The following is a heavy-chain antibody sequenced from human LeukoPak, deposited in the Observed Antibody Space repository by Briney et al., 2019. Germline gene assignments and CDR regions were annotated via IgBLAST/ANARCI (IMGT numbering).Heavy chain of an antibody. D-gene: IGHD5-18*01. CDR3: TTDRPVDTAMVVYYYGMDV. CDR1: GFTFSSYA. Sequence: PGRFLRLSCAAAGFTFSSYAMRWVRQAPGKGLEWVGRIKSKTDGGTTDYAAPVKGRFTISRDDSKNTLYLQMNSLKTEDTAVYYCTTDRPVDTAMVVYYYGMDVWGQGTTVTVSS. J-gene: IGHJ6*02. CDR2: IKSKTDGGTT. V-gene: IGHV3-15*01.